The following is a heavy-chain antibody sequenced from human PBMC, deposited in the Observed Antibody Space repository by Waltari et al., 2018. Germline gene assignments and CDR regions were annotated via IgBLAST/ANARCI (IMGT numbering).Heavy chain of an antibody. J-gene: IGHJ6*03. Sequence: QVQLVQSGAEVKKPGSSVKVSCKASGGTFSSYAISWVRPAPGQGLEWMGGIIPILGIANYAQKFQGRVTITADESTSTAYMELSSLRSEDTAVYYCARVTLIRGGSSNYYYYYYMDVWGKGTTVTVSS. CDR1: GGTFSSYA. V-gene: IGHV1-69*04. CDR2: IIPILGIA. CDR3: ARVTLIRGGSSNYYYYYYMDV. D-gene: IGHD1-26*01.